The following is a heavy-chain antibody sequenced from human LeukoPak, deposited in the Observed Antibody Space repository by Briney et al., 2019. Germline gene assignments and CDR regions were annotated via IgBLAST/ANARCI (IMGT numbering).Heavy chain of an antibody. Sequence: GGSLRLSCAASGFTFSSYGMHWVRQAPGKGLEWVAFTRYDGSKKYYADSVKGRFTIARDNSKNTLYLQMNSLRAEDTAVYYCARVGMSGSYLYWGQGTLVTVSS. CDR1: GFTFSSYG. CDR3: ARVGMSGSYLY. D-gene: IGHD1-26*01. V-gene: IGHV3-30*02. J-gene: IGHJ4*02. CDR2: TRYDGSKK.